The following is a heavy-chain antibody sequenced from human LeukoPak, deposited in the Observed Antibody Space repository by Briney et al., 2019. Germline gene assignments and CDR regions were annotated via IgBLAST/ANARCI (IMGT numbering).Heavy chain of an antibody. J-gene: IGHJ4*02. CDR2: ISGSGGST. V-gene: IGHV3-23*01. CDR3: ARVGYGDRIFDY. Sequence: GGSLRLSCAASGFTFSSYAMSWVRQAPGKGLEWVSAISGSGGSTYYADSVKGRFTISRDNSKNTLYLQMNSLRAEDTAVFYCARVGYGDRIFDYWGQGILVTVSS. CDR1: GFTFSSYA. D-gene: IGHD4-17*01.